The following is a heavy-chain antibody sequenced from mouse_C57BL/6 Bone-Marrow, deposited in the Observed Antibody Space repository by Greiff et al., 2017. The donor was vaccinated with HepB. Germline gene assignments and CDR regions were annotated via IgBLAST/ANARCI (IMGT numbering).Heavy chain of an antibody. D-gene: IGHD2-4*01. CDR1: GFTFSDFY. Sequence: EVKLVESGGGLVQSGRSLRLSCATSGFTFSDFYMEWVRQAPGKGLEWIAASRNKANDYTTEYSASVKGRFIVSRDTSQSILYLQMNALRAEDTAIYYCARDANDYDGYWYFDVWGTGTTVTVSS. V-gene: IGHV7-1*01. CDR2: SRNKANDYTT. J-gene: IGHJ1*03. CDR3: ARDANDYDGYWYFDV.